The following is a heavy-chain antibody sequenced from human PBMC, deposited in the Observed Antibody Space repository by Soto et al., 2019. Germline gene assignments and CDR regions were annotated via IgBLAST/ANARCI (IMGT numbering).Heavy chain of an antibody. CDR3: ARYCGGTNCYEVFDY. V-gene: IGHV3-48*01. Sequence: EVQLVESGGGLVQPGGSLRLSCSASGFTFNTYSMNWVRQAPGKGPEWVSYISSSSTSIYYADSVRGRFTISRDNAQNSLYLQMDSLRAEDTAVYYCARYCGGTNCYEVFDYWGQGTLVTVSS. CDR2: ISSSSTSI. D-gene: IGHD2-2*01. J-gene: IGHJ4*02. CDR1: GFTFNTYS.